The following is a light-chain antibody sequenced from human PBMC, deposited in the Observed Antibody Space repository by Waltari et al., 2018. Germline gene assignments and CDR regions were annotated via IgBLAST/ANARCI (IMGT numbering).Light chain of an antibody. CDR1: SGHSNYA. Sequence: QLVLTQSPSASPSLGASVKLTCTLSSGHSNYAIAWHQQLPEKGPRCLMKLNSDGSHNRGDGVPVRSSGSSTGAGRYLTISSLQSEDEADYYCQTWGTGIVIFGGGTRLTVL. J-gene: IGLJ2*01. CDR3: QTWGTGIVI. CDR2: LNSDGSH. V-gene: IGLV4-69*01.